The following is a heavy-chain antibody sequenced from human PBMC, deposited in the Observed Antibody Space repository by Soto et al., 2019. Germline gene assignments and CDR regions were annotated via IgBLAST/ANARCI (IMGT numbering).Heavy chain of an antibody. D-gene: IGHD5-12*01. CDR1: GGTFSTYA. CDR3: ATSRNSGSVYFHY. CDR2: IIPIFGTA. V-gene: IGHV1-69*12. Sequence: QVQLVQSGAEVKKPGSPVKVSCKASGGTFSTYAISWVRQAPGQGLEWMGGIIPIFGTANYAQKFQDRVTIPADESPSTAYMELSSLRSEDTSVYYCATSRNSGSVYFHYWGQGTLVTVSS. J-gene: IGHJ4*02.